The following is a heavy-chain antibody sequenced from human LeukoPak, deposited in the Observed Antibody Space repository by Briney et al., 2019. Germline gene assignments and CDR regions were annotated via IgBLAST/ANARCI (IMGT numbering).Heavy chain of an antibody. CDR1: GYTFTSYY. D-gene: IGHD1-14*01. CDR3: AREVMDNLRFDY. Sequence: ASVKVSCKASGYTFTSYYMHWVRQAPGQGLEWMGIINPSGGDTSYAQKFQGRLTMTRDTSTNTVYMELTSLRTEDTAVYYCAREVMDNLRFDYWGQGTLVTVSS. V-gene: IGHV1-46*01. J-gene: IGHJ4*02. CDR2: INPSGGDT.